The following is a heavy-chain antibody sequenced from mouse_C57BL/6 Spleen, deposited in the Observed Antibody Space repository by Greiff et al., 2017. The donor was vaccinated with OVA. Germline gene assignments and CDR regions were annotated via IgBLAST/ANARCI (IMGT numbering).Heavy chain of an antibody. Sequence: EVHLVESGGDLVKPGGSLKLSCAASGFTFSSYGMSWVRQTPEKRLEWVATIRSGGSYTYYPDSVKGRFTISRDNAKNTLYLQMSSLKSEDTAMYYCARGVTSPFDYWGQGTTLTVSS. J-gene: IGHJ2*01. CDR3: ARGVTSPFDY. D-gene: IGHD2-5*01. CDR1: GFTFSSYG. V-gene: IGHV5-6*01. CDR2: IRSGGSYT.